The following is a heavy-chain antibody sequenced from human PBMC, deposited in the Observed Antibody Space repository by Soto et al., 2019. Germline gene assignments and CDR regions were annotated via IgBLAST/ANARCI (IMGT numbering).Heavy chain of an antibody. D-gene: IGHD6-13*01. CDR1: GFTFSSYA. CDR2: ISYGGSNK. CDR3: ASSYSSSWYLFYYYGMDV. Sequence: QVQLVESGGGVVQPGRSLSLSCAASGFTFSSYAMHWVRQAPGKGLEWVAVISYGGSNKYYADSVKGLFTISRDNSKNTLYLQMNSLRAEDTAVYYCASSYSSSWYLFYYYGMDVWGQGTTVTVSS. J-gene: IGHJ6*02. V-gene: IGHV3-30-3*01.